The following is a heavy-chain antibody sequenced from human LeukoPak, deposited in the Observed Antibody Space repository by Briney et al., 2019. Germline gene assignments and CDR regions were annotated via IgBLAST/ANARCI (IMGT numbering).Heavy chain of an antibody. CDR3: AKGAGDIVATIIDY. CDR1: GFTFNNYA. CDR2: IGGSGTTT. J-gene: IGHJ4*02. Sequence: GGSLRLSCAASGFTFNNYAVSWVRQAPGKGLEWVSGIGGSGTTTYYADSVKGRFTISRDNSKNTLYLQMNSLRAEDTAVYYCAKGAGDIVATIIDYWGQGTLVTVSS. D-gene: IGHD5-12*01. V-gene: IGHV3-23*01.